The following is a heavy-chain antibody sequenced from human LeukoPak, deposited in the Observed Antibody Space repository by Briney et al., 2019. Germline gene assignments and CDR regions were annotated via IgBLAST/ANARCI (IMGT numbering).Heavy chain of an antibody. Sequence: GASEKVSCKASGGTFSSYAISWVRQAPGQGLEWMGGIIPIFGTANYAQKFQGRVTITADESTSTAYMELSSLRSEDTVVYYCASIKGIAVAGGNNWFDPWGQGTLVTVSS. J-gene: IGHJ5*02. D-gene: IGHD6-19*01. CDR2: IIPIFGTA. CDR1: GGTFSSYA. CDR3: ASIKGIAVAGGNNWFDP. V-gene: IGHV1-69*13.